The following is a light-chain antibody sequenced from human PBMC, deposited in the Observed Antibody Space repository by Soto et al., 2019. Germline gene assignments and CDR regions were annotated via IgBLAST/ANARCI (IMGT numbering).Light chain of an antibody. V-gene: IGKV1-9*01. Sequence: DIQLTQSPSFLSASVGDRVTIACRASQGISSYLAWYQQKQGKAPNLLIYAASTLQSGVPSRFSGSGSGTEFTLTISSLQPEDFATYYCQQLNSYPWTFGQGTKVEIK. CDR2: AAS. J-gene: IGKJ1*01. CDR3: QQLNSYPWT. CDR1: QGISSY.